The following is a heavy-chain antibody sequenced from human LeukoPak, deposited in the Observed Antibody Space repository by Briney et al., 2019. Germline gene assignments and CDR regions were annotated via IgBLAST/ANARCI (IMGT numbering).Heavy chain of an antibody. CDR1: GGTFSSYA. Sequence: ASVKVSRKASGGTFSSYAISWVRQAPGQGLEWMGGIIPIFGTANYAQKFQGRVTITTDESTSTAYMELSSLRSEDTAVYYCARVPYDSSGYYPFDPWGQGTLVTVSS. D-gene: IGHD3-22*01. V-gene: IGHV1-69*05. CDR2: IIPIFGTA. CDR3: ARVPYDSSGYYPFDP. J-gene: IGHJ5*02.